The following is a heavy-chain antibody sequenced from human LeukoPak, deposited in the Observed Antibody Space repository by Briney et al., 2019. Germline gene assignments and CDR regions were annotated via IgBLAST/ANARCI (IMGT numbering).Heavy chain of an antibody. CDR2: IYTSGST. CDR1: GGSISSGSYY. J-gene: IGHJ4*02. CDR3: FTYYYDSSGLYYFDY. V-gene: IGHV4-61*02. D-gene: IGHD3-22*01. Sequence: SETLSLTCTVSGGSISSGSYYWSWIRQPAGKGLEWIGRIYTSGSTNYNPSLKSRVTISVDTSKNQFSLKLSSVTAADTAVYYCFTYYYDSSGLYYFDYWGQGTLVTVSS.